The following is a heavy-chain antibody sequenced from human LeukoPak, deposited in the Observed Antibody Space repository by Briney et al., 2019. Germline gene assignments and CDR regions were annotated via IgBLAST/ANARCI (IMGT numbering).Heavy chain of an antibody. D-gene: IGHD2-21*01. V-gene: IGHV3-48*03. Sequence: GGSLRLSCAASGFTFSNYEMSWVRQTPGKGLEWVSHIYTDNNIYQADAVKGRFTISRDNAKNSLYLQMNSLRAEDTAVYYCARASNSPFDYWGQGVLVTVSS. CDR1: GFTFSNYE. J-gene: IGHJ4*02. CDR3: ARASNSPFDY. CDR2: IYTDNNI.